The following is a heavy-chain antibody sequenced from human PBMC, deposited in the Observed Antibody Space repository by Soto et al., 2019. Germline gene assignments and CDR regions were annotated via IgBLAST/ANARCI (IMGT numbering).Heavy chain of an antibody. CDR2: ISGYNGNT. CDR3: ARGGSSWSAEYYQH. CDR1: GYTFSNYG. J-gene: IGHJ1*01. V-gene: IGHV1-18*01. Sequence: QVQLVQSGAEVKKPGASVKVSCKTSGYTFSNYGISWVRQAPGPGPEWMGWISGYNGNTNYAQKFQGRVSMTTDTSTSTVYMDLRSLSSDDTAVYYCARGGSSWSAEYYQHWGQGTLVIVSS. D-gene: IGHD6-13*01.